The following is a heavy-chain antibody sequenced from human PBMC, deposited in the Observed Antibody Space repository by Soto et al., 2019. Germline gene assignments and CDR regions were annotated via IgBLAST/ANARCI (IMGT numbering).Heavy chain of an antibody. J-gene: IGHJ4*02. D-gene: IGHD2-15*01. Sequence: PSETLSLTCTVSGGSISSGGYYWSWIRQHPGKGLEWIGYIYYSGSTNYNPSLKSRVTISVDTSKNQFSLKLSSVTAADTAVYYCARLVLGVVVAAPYFDYWGQGTLVTVSS. CDR3: ARLVLGVVVAAPYFDY. CDR1: GGSISSGGYY. V-gene: IGHV4-61*08. CDR2: IYYSGST.